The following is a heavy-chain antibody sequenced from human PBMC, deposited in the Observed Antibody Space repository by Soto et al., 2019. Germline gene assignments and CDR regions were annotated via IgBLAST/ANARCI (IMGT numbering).Heavy chain of an antibody. J-gene: IGHJ6*03. CDR1: GGSFSGYY. Sequence: QVQLQQWGAGLLKPSETLSLTCAVYGGSFSGYYWSWIRQPPGKGREWIGEINHSGSTNYNPSLKSRVTISVDTSKNQFYLTLSSVTAADTAVYYCARGLLGLAPLQYYYYYYYMDVWGKGTTVTVSS. CDR3: ARGLLGLAPLQYYYYYYYMDV. CDR2: INHSGST. D-gene: IGHD1-1*01. V-gene: IGHV4-34*01.